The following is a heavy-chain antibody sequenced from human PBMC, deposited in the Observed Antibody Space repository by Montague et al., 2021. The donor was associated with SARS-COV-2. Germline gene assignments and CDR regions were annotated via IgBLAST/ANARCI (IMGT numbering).Heavy chain of an antibody. V-gene: IGHV4-34*01. CDR1: AEAFNGYY. Sequence: SETLSLTCAVYAEAFNGYYWTWIRQPPGKGLEWIGEVSHPGSAKYNPSLNSRVTISVDTYRKQVSLRLTSVTAADTATYYCARGVYNRVIIVVSTRYDFDYWGQGTMVAVSA. CDR2: VSHPGSA. CDR3: ARGVYNRVIIVVSTRYDFDY. D-gene: IGHD2-2*01. J-gene: IGHJ4*02.